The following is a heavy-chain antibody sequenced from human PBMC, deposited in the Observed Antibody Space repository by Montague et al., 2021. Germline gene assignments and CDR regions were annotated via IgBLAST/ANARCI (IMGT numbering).Heavy chain of an antibody. Sequence: SLRLSCAASGFIFSTFPMHWVRQAPGKGLEWVALISHDGSNKYNADSATGRFTVSRDNSKNTLYLQTSILRPDDTALYYCARCRVYYDSNGYAAWGRGTMVTVSS. V-gene: IGHV3-30-3*01. CDR2: ISHDGSNK. CDR3: ARCRVYYDSNGYAA. J-gene: IGHJ5*02. D-gene: IGHD3-22*01. CDR1: GFIFSTFP.